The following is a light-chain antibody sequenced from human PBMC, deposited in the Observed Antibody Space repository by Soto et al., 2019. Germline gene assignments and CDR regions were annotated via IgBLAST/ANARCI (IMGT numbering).Light chain of an antibody. CDR1: QSVAGSS. V-gene: IGKV3-20*01. CDR3: QQYGSSHLP. Sequence: EIMLTQSPGTLSLSPGDRATLSCRASQSVAGSSLAWYQQKPAQAPRLLIYAASNRATGIPARFSGSGSGTDFSLIINGLEPEDFAVYFCQQYGSSHLPVGGGTKVDIK. CDR2: AAS. J-gene: IGKJ4*01.